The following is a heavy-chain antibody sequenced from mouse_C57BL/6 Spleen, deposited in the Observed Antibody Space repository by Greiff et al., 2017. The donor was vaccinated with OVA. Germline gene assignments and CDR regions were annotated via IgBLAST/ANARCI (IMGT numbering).Heavy chain of an antibody. J-gene: IGHJ2*01. V-gene: IGHV14-2*01. CDR3: ARGKGNFDY. CDR2: IDPEDGET. Sequence: VQLQQSGAELVKPGASVKLSCTASGFTIKDYYMHWVKQRPEQGLEWIGRIDPEDGETKYAPKIQGKATITADTSSNTAYLQLSSLTSEDTAVYYCARGKGNFDYWGQGTTLTVSS. CDR1: GFTIKDYY.